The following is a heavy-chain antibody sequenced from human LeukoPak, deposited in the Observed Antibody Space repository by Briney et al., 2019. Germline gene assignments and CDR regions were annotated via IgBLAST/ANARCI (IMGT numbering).Heavy chain of an antibody. D-gene: IGHD2-2*01. CDR2: INPSGGST. V-gene: IGHV1-46*01. J-gene: IGHJ5*02. CDR1: GYTFTSYY. Sequence: ASVKVSCKASGYTFTSYYMHWVRQAPGQGLEWMGIINPSGGSTSYAQKFQGRVTMTRDTSTSTVYMELSSLRSEDTAVYYCGRGGLPAAIEKNWFDPWGKETLVPSPQ. CDR3: GRGGLPAAIEKNWFDP.